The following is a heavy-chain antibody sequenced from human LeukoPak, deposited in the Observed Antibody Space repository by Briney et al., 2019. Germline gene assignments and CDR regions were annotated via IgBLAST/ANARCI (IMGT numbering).Heavy chain of an antibody. CDR3: AGRTVITFGGVIPRPYYGMDV. D-gene: IGHD3-16*02. V-gene: IGHV1-69*04. J-gene: IGHJ6*02. CDR2: IIPILGIA. Sequence: SAKVSCKASGGTFCSCAISWGLRAPGGGVEWMVWIIPILGIANYARKFQGSVSITAEKYTSKACIELRNVRSEDTAVYYCAGRTVITFGGVIPRPYYGMDVWGQKTTVTVSS. CDR1: GGTFCSCA.